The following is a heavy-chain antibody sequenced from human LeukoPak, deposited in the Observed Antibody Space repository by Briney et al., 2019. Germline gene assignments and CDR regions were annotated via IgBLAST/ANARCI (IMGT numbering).Heavy chain of an antibody. V-gene: IGHV3-9*01. Sequence: LPGGSLRLSCAASGFTFDDYAMHWVRHAPGKGLEWVSGISWNSGSIGYADSVKGRFTISRDNAKNSLYLQMNSLRAEDTALYYCAKGPQPRYSNNWFDPWGQGTLVTVSS. J-gene: IGHJ5*02. D-gene: IGHD6-13*01. CDR3: AKGPQPRYSNNWFDP. CDR2: ISWNSGSI. CDR1: GFTFDDYA.